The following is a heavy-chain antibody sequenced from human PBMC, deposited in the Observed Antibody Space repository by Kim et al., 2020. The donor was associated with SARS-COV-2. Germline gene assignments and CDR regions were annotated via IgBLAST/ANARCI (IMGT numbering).Heavy chain of an antibody. CDR2: ISGNGDKT. CDR1: GFSFSRYA. CDR3: ARDLLGGVFTWSDVEFGY. J-gene: IGHJ4*02. D-gene: IGHD1-1*01. Sequence: GGSLRLSCAASGFSFSRYAMIWVRQPPGKGLEWVSSISGNGDKTYYANSVRGRFTISRDDSQSTLYLQMTNLGAEDTAFYYCARDLLGGVFTWSDVEFGYWGQGILVTVSS. V-gene: IGHV3-23*01.